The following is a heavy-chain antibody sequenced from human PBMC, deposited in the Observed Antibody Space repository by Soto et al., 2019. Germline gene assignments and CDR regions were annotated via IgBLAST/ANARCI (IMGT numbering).Heavy chain of an antibody. V-gene: IGHV1-69*01. CDR3: ARDTTGSAWSRESWFDP. CDR2: IIPRIGIG. J-gene: IGHJ5*02. D-gene: IGHD6-19*01. CDR1: GVSFSTNA. Sequence: QERLVQSGAEVKKPGSSVKVSCKASGVSFSTNAITWVRQAPGQGLEWMGGIIPRIGIGNYAQKFQGRVTLTADEAPDTAFLEISNLTPDDTAVYYYARDTTGSAWSRESWFDPWGQGTLVTVSS.